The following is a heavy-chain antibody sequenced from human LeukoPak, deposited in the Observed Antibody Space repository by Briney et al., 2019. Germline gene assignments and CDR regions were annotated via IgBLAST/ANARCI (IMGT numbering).Heavy chain of an antibody. V-gene: IGHV3-30*19. D-gene: IGHD3-22*01. CDR3: ARDLEDEFDSSGYYHPGY. J-gene: IGHJ4*02. CDR1: GFTFSSYG. Sequence: GGSLRLSCAASGFTFSSYGMHWVRQAPGKGLEWVAVISYDGSNKYYADSVKGRFTISRDNSKNTLYLQMNSLRAEDTAVYYCARDLEDEFDSSGYYHPGYWGQGTLVTVSS. CDR2: ISYDGSNK.